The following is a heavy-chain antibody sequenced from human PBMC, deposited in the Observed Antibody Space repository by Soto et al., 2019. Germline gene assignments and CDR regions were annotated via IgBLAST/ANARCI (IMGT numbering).Heavy chain of an antibody. CDR2: IYFSGNT. V-gene: IGHV4-30-4*01. D-gene: IGHD3-3*01. CDR1: GGSISSADYY. CDR3: ARGSFWSGYLRSNWFDP. Sequence: PSETLSLTCTVSGGSISSADYYWSWIRQSPGKGLEWIGYIYFSGNTYYNPSLKSRVSMSLDMSKNQFSLKLSSVTAADTAVYYCARGSFWSGYLRSNWFDPWGQGTLVTVSS. J-gene: IGHJ5*02.